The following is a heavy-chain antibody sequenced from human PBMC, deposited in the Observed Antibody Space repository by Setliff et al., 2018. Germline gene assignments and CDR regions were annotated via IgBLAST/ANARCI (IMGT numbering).Heavy chain of an antibody. J-gene: IGHJ6*03. Sequence: SETLSLTCTVSGGSISSGGYYWSWIRQHPGKGLEWIGEINHSGSTNYNPSLKSRVTISLDTSKNQFSLSLTSVTAEDTAVYYCARMSGFQYIDVWDKGTTVTVSS. CDR2: INHSGST. CDR3: ARMSGFQYIDV. CDR1: GGSISSGGYY. D-gene: IGHD3-3*01. V-gene: IGHV4-61*08.